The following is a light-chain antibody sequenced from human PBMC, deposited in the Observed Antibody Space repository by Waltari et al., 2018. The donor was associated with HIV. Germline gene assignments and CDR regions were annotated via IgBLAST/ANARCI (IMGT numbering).Light chain of an antibody. Sequence: QSALTQPASVSGSPGQSITISCTGTSRDVGSYNLVPWYQQHPGQAPELMIYEVSKRPSGVSNRFSGSKSGNTASLTISGLQAEDEADYYCCSYAGSSTPVVFGGGTKLTVL. V-gene: IGLV2-23*02. CDR3: CSYAGSSTPVV. J-gene: IGLJ2*01. CDR2: EVS. CDR1: SRDVGSYNL.